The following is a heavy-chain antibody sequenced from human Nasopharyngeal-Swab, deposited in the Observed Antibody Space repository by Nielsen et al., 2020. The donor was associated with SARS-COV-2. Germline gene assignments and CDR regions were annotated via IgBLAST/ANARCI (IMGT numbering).Heavy chain of an antibody. J-gene: IGHJ4*02. V-gene: IGHV4-4*02. CDR3: ARFPADVVVPAARWWGFDY. CDR2: IYHSGST. D-gene: IGHD2-2*01. Sequence: VRQAPGKGLEWIGEIYHSGSTNYNPSLKGRVTISVDKSKNQFSLKLSSVTAADTAVYYCARFPADVVVPAARWWGFDYWGQGTLVTVSS.